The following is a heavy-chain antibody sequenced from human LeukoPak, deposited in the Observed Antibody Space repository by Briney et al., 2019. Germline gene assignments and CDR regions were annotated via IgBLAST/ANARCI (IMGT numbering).Heavy chain of an antibody. CDR2: ISYDGSNK. D-gene: IGHD6-19*01. CDR1: GFTFSSYG. CDR3: AGAVAGSYNWFDP. V-gene: IGHV3-30*03. J-gene: IGHJ5*02. Sequence: PGGSLRLSCAASGFTFSSYGMHWVRQAPGKGLEWVAVISYDGSNKYYADSVKGRFTISRDNTKNTLFLQMNSLRAEDTAVFYCAGAVAGSYNWFDPWGQGTLVTVSS.